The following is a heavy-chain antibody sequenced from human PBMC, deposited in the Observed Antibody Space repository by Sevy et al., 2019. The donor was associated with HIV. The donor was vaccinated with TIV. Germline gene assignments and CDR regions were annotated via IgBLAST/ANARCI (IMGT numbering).Heavy chain of an antibody. V-gene: IGHV1-2*06. CDR3: ARGELRNLAWTTFGAFDF. CDR2: MNPKTGNS. CDR1: GYTFTGYY. Sequence: ASVKFSCKASGYTFTGYYIHWVRQAPGQGLEWMGRMNPKTGNSDQMRKFQDRVTMTADRSISTAYMELSSLTSDDAAWNFGARGELRNLAWTTFGAFDFWGKGQVVTASS. D-gene: IGHD3-9*01. J-gene: IGHJ3*01.